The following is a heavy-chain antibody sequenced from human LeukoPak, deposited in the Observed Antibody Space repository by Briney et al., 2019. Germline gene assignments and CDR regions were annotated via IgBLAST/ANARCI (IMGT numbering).Heavy chain of an antibody. V-gene: IGHV4-34*01. CDR1: GGSFSGYY. Sequence: SETLSLTCAVYGGSFSGYYWSWIRQPPGKGLKWIGEINHSGSTNYNPSLKSRVTISVDTSKNQFSLKLSSVTAADTAVYYCARVYPGYSSSWYEGFFDYWGQGTLVTVSS. J-gene: IGHJ4*02. D-gene: IGHD6-13*01. CDR3: ARVYPGYSSSWYEGFFDY. CDR2: INHSGST.